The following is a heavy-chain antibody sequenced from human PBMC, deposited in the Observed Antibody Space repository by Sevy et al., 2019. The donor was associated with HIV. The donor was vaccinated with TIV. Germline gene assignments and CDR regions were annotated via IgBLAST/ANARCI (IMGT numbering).Heavy chain of an antibody. CDR3: ATHAGIAAAGRVFDY. J-gene: IGHJ4*02. D-gene: IGHD6-13*01. Sequence: GGSLRLSCAASGFTFSDHYMEWVRQAPGKGLEWVGRTRNKADSYTTEYAASVKGRLTISRDDSKDSLYLQMNSLKTEDTAVNYCATHAGIAAAGRVFDYWGQGSLVTVSS. V-gene: IGHV3-72*01. CDR1: GFTFSDHY. CDR2: TRNKADSYTT.